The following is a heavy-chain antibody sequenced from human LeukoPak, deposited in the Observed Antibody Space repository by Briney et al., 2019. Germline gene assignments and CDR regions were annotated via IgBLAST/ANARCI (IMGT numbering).Heavy chain of an antibody. CDR3: TTRLRTGYYDFWSGYYFHY. Sequence: PGGSLRLSCAASGFTFSNAWMSWVRQAPGKGLERVGRIKSKTDGGTTDYAAPVKGRFTISRDDSKNTLYLQMNSLKTEDTAVYYCTTRLRTGYYDFWSGYYFHYWGQGTLVTVSS. CDR2: IKSKTDGGTT. J-gene: IGHJ4*02. CDR1: GFTFSNAW. D-gene: IGHD3-3*01. V-gene: IGHV3-15*01.